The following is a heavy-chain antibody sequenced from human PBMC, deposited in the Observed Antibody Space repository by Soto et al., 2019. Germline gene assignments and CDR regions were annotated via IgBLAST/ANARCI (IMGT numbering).Heavy chain of an antibody. V-gene: IGHV2-5*06. J-gene: IGHJ4*02. CDR3: AHVYWAASGTRYYFDH. CDR1: GFSFSTSAVG. D-gene: IGHD6-13*01. Sequence: QITLTESGPTLVKPTQTLTLTCTFSGFSFSTSAVGVGWIRQPPGKALEFLALIYWDDDKRYQPSLKRKISSTKNTTRNQVVLTMTALDPEDTATYYCAHVYWAASGTRYYFDHWGQGTLVTVSS. CDR2: IYWDDDK.